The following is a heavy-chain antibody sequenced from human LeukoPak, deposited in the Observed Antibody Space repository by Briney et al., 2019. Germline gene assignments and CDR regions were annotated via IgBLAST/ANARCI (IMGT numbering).Heavy chain of an antibody. J-gene: IGHJ6*04. Sequence: GGSLRLPCAASGFTFSSYAMHWVRQAPGKGLEWVAVISYDGSNKYYADSVKGRFTISRDNSKNTLYLQMNSLRAEDTAVYYCARGRRVRGVEDYYYYYGMDVWGKGTTVTVSS. CDR1: GFTFSSYA. D-gene: IGHD3-10*01. V-gene: IGHV3-30*04. CDR3: ARGRRVRGVEDYYYYYGMDV. CDR2: ISYDGSNK.